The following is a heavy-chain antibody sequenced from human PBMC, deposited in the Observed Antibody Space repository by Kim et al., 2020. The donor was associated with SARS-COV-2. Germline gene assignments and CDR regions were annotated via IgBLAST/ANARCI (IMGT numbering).Heavy chain of an antibody. CDR3: ARGEGAAAYFDY. V-gene: IGHV1-3*01. Sequence: YSQQFQGGVTITRDTSASTAYMELSSLRSEDTAVYYCARGEGAAAYFDYWGQGTLVTVSS. J-gene: IGHJ4*02. D-gene: IGHD2-2*01.